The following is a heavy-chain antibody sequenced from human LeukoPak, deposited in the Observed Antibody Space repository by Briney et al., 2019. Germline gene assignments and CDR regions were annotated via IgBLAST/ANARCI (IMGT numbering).Heavy chain of an antibody. D-gene: IGHD2-2*01. Sequence: GGSLRLSCAASGFTFSNYAINWARQAPGKGLEWVSAISGSGGSTFYADSVKGRFTISRDNSKNTLYLQMNSLRAEDTAVYYCAKDRADCSNTSCYAFFDYWGQGTLVTVSP. CDR1: GFTFSNYA. CDR2: ISGSGGST. V-gene: IGHV3-23*01. CDR3: AKDRADCSNTSCYAFFDY. J-gene: IGHJ4*02.